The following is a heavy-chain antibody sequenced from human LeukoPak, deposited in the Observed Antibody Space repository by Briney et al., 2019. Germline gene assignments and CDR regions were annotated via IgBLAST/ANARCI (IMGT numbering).Heavy chain of an antibody. CDR3: ARQLDYGDYGYFDY. V-gene: IGHV4-39*01. J-gene: IGHJ4*02. Sequence: KPSETLSLTCTVSGVSISSSSYYWGWIRQPPGKGLEWIGSIYYSGSTYYNPSLKSRVTISVDTSKNQFSLKLSSVTAADTAVYYCARQLDYGDYGYFDYWGQGTLVTVSS. D-gene: IGHD4-17*01. CDR1: GVSISSSSYY. CDR2: IYYSGST.